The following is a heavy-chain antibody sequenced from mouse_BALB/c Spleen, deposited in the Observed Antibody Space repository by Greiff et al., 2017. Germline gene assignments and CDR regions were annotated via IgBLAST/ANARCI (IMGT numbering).Heavy chain of an antibody. CDR1: GFSLTSYG. CDR3: ARKRYGSIYAMDY. J-gene: IGHJ4*01. CDR2: IWSGGST. V-gene: IGHV2-2*02. D-gene: IGHD1-1*01. Sequence: VKLVESGPGLVQPSQSLSITCTVSGFSLTSYGVHWVRQSPGKGLEWLGVIWSGGSTDYNAAFISRLSISKDNSKSQVFFKMNSLQANDTAIYYCARKRYGSIYAMDYWGQGTSVTVSS.